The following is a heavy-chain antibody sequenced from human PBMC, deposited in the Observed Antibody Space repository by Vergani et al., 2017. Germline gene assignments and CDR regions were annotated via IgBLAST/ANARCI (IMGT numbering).Heavy chain of an antibody. V-gene: IGHV3-66*02. J-gene: IGHJ4*01. CDR2: IKSDGRT. CDR3: TRSECSGTTCYGHYFDL. Sequence: VELLESGGGLAQPGGSLRVSCSASGFRVTTYYMSWVRQAPGKGLEWVSVIKSDGRTSYAESVRGRFTNSRDTSRNAVYLQMNILRVEDTGVYYCTRSECSGTTCYGHYFDLWGHGILVTVSS. D-gene: IGHD2/OR15-2a*01. CDR1: GFRVTTYY.